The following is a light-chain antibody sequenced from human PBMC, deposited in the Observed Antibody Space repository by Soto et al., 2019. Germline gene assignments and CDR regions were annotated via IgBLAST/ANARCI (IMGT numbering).Light chain of an antibody. Sequence: DIPMTQSPSSLSASVGDTVTITCRASQNIRSHLNWYQQKPGKGPKLLIYTASSLQSGVPSRFSGSGSGTDFTLTISSLQPEDFATYYCQQSYSNPLVTFGGGTKVEIK. CDR3: QQSYSNPLVT. CDR2: TAS. CDR1: QNIRSH. V-gene: IGKV1-39*01. J-gene: IGKJ4*01.